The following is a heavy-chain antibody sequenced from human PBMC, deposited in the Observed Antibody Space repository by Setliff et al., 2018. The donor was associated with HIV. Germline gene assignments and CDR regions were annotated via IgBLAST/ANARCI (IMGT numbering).Heavy chain of an antibody. Sequence: SSETLSLTCSVSGASINGGNYYWIWIRQQPGKGLEWIGYIHTDGNIYYDPSLRSRVTISVDTSKNQFSMKLNSVTAADTAVYYCASSERGVWGFNVWGQGAMVTVSS. V-gene: IGHV4-31*03. CDR1: GASINGGNYY. J-gene: IGHJ3*01. CDR2: IHTDGNI. CDR3: ASSERGVWGFNV. D-gene: IGHD3-16*01.